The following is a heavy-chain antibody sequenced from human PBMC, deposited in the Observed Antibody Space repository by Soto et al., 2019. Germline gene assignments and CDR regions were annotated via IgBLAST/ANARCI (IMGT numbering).Heavy chain of an antibody. J-gene: IGHJ4*02. D-gene: IGHD5-12*01. Sequence: GGSLRLSCAASGFTVSSSAMSWVRQAPGKGLEWVSAISGSGGSTYYADSVKGRFTISRDNSKNTLYLQMNSLRAEDTAVYYCAKRAEMATIQYYFDYWGQGTLVTVSS. CDR1: GFTVSSSA. CDR2: ISGSGGST. CDR3: AKRAEMATIQYYFDY. V-gene: IGHV3-23*01.